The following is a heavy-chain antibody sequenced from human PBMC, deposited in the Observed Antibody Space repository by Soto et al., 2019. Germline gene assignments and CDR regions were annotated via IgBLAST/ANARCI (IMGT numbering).Heavy chain of an antibody. CDR2: INAGNDNT. D-gene: IGHD3-22*01. J-gene: IGHJ3*02. V-gene: IGHV1-3*01. Sequence: ASVKVSCKASGYTFTSYAMHWVRQAPGQRLEWMGWINAGNDNTKYSQKFQGRVTITRDTSASTAYMELSSLRSEDTAVYYCARELAYYYDSSGSGDAFDIWGQGTMVTVSS. CDR1: GYTFTSYA. CDR3: ARELAYYYDSSGSGDAFDI.